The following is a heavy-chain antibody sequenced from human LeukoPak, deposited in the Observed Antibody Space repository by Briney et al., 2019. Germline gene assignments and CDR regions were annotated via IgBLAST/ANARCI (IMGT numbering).Heavy chain of an antibody. Sequence: SVTVSCKASGYTFTGYHIHWVRQAPGQGLKWMGWINPNSGGANSAQKFLGKVSMTRDTSISTVYLDLTSLRSDDTAVYYCARDSGSSGWDPTGFLDYWGRATM. CDR1: GYTFTGYH. D-gene: IGHD6-19*01. J-gene: IGHJ4*02. CDR2: INPNSGGA. V-gene: IGHV1-2*02. CDR3: ARDSGSSGWDPTGFLDY.